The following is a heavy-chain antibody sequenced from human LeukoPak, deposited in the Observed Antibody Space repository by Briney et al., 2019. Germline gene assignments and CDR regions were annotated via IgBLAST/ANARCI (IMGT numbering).Heavy chain of an antibody. D-gene: IGHD2-8*01. J-gene: IGHJ4*02. Sequence: SETLSLTCAVYGGSFSGYYWSWIRQPPGKGLEWIGEINHSGSTNYNPSLKSRVTISVDTSKNQFSLKLSSVTAADTAVYYCARRRFVRGPDDVNPFDYWGQGTLVTVSS. CDR3: ARRRFVRGPDDVNPFDY. CDR2: INHSGST. V-gene: IGHV4-34*01. CDR1: GGSFSGYY.